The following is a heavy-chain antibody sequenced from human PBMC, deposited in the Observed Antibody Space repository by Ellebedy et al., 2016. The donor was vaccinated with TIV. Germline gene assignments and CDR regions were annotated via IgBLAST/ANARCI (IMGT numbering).Heavy chain of an antibody. Sequence: GGSLRLSCAASGFTFSSYGMHWVRQAPGKGLEWVAFIRYDGSNKYYADSVKGRITISADKSINTAYVQWDSLKASDSSLYYCARLGGGRSFMEIPPYHWGQGTLVTVSS. CDR3: ARLGGGRSFMEIPPYH. J-gene: IGHJ5*02. CDR2: IRYDGSNK. CDR1: GFTFSSYG. V-gene: IGHV3-30*02. D-gene: IGHD3-3*01.